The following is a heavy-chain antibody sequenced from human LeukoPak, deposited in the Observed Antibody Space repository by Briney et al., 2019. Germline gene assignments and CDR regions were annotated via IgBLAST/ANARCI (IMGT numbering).Heavy chain of an antibody. CDR1: GGSISSSSYY. V-gene: IGHV4-39*07. CDR2: IYYSGST. D-gene: IGHD5-12*01. J-gene: IGHJ5*02. Sequence: PSETLSLTCTASGGSISSSSYYWGWIRQPPGKGLEWIGSIYYSGSTYYNPSLKSRVTISVDTSKNQFSLKLSSVTAADTAVYYCASTLRGAGGWFDPWGQGTLVTVSS. CDR3: ASTLRGAGGWFDP.